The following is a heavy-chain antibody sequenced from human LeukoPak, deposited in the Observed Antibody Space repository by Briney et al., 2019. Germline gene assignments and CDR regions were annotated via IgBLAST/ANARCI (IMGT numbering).Heavy chain of an antibody. D-gene: IGHD3/OR15-3a*01. CDR3: ARDFRGGTGGLDY. V-gene: IGHV4-59*12. CDR2: IYYSGST. Sequence: SETLSLTCTVSGGSISSYYWSWIRQPPGKGLEWIGYIYYSGSTWYNPSLQSRVTISLDTSKNQFSLKLSSVTAADTAVYYCARDFRGGTGGLDYWGQGTLVTVSS. CDR1: GGSISSYY. J-gene: IGHJ4*02.